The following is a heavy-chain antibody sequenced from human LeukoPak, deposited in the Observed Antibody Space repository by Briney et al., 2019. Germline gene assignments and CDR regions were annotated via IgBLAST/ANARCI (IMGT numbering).Heavy chain of an antibody. CDR3: ARGLAAAGFDY. Sequence: SETLSLTCTVSGGYIGSFYWSWIRRPPGKGLEWIGYIYYSGSTNYNPSLKSRVTISVDTSKNQFSLKVTSVTAADTAVYYCARGLAAAGFDYWGQGTLVTVSS. CDR1: GGYIGSFY. J-gene: IGHJ4*02. D-gene: IGHD6-13*01. V-gene: IGHV4-59*08. CDR2: IYYSGST.